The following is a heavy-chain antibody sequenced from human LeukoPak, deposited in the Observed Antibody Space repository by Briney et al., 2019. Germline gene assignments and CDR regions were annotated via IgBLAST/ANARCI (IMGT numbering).Heavy chain of an antibody. D-gene: IGHD3-22*01. J-gene: IGHJ5*02. Sequence: GGSLRLSCAASGFTFSSYGMSWVRQAPGKGLEWVSAISGSGGSTYYADSVKGRFTISRDNSKNTLYLQMNSLRAEDTAVYYCAKDWEDYDSSGYKYNWFDPWGQGTLVTVSS. V-gene: IGHV3-23*01. CDR3: AKDWEDYDSSGYKYNWFDP. CDR2: ISGSGGST. CDR1: GFTFSSYG.